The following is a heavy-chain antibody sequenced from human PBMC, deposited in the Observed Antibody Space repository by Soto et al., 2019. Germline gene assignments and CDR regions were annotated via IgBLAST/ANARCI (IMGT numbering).Heavy chain of an antibody. D-gene: IGHD3-10*01. J-gene: IGHJ5*02. V-gene: IGHV4-34*01. Sequence: QVQLQQWGAGLLKPSETLSLTCAVYGGSFSGYYWSWIRQPPGKGLEWIGEINHSGSTNYNPSLKRRVTISVDTSKNQFSLKLSSVTAADTAVYYCARGGWFGELLYQRRNWFDPWGQGTLVTVSS. CDR1: GGSFSGYY. CDR2: INHSGST. CDR3: ARGGWFGELLYQRRNWFDP.